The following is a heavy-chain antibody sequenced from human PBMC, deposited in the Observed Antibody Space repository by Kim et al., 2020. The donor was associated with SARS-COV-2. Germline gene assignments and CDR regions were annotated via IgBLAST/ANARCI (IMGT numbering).Heavy chain of an antibody. CDR1: GFTFSTYS. V-gene: IGHV3-48*02. CDR2: ISSSSRNI. D-gene: IGHD5-18*01. Sequence: GGSLRLSCAASGFTFSTYSMNWVRQAPGKGLEWVSYISSSSRNINYADSVKGRFTISRDNAKKSLYLQMNSLRDEDTAVYYCARLPLGGYGVNYYYGMDVWGQGTTVTVSS. J-gene: IGHJ6*02. CDR3: ARLPLGGYGVNYYYGMDV.